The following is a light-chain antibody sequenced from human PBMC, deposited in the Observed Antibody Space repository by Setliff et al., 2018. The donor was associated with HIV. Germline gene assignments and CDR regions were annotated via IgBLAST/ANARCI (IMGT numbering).Light chain of an antibody. V-gene: IGLV2-14*01. CDR2: DVN. Sequence: QSVLTQPDSVPGSPGQSLTISCTGTTRNVGGGHGYVSWYQLHPGKAPKVMIYDVNKRPSGISNRFSGSKSGNTASLTISGLQAEDEADYYCSSYTSSSTLYVFGTGTKVTVL. CDR3: SSYTSSSTLYV. CDR1: TRNVGGGHGY. J-gene: IGLJ1*01.